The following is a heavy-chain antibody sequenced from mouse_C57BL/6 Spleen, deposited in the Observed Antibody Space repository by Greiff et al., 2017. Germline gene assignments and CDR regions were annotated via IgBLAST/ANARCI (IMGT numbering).Heavy chain of an antibody. D-gene: IGHD2-4*01. CDR1: GFTFSSYA. CDR2: ISDGGSYT. CDR3: ARAIYYDYDGYAMDY. Sequence: EVQLVESGGGLVKPGGSLKLSCAASGFTFSSYAMSWVRQTPEKRLEWVATISDGGSYTYYPDNVKGRFTISRDNAKNNLYLQMSHLKSEDTAMYYCARAIYYDYDGYAMDYWGQGTSVTVSS. V-gene: IGHV5-4*01. J-gene: IGHJ4*01.